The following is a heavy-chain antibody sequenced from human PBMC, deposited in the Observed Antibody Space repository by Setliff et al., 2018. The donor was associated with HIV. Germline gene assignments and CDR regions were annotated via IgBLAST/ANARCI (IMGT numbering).Heavy chain of an antibody. D-gene: IGHD3-22*01. J-gene: IGHJ6*03. CDR2: IYPGDSDT. CDR1: GYSFTSYW. Sequence: RGESLKISCKGSGYSFTSYWIGWVRQMPGKGLEWMGIIYPGDSDTRYSPSFQGQVTISADKSISTAYLQWSSLKASDTAMYYCARPATYYYDSSGVPYYYYMDVWGKGTTVTVSS. CDR3: ARPATYYYDSSGVPYYYYMDV. V-gene: IGHV5-51*01.